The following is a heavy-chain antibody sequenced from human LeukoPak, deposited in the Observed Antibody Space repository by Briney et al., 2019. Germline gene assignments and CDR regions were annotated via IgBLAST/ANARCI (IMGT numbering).Heavy chain of an antibody. Sequence: PGGSLRLSCAASGFTFSSYSMNWVRQAPGKGLEWVSSISSSSSYIHYAASVKGRFTITRDNAKNSLYLQMDSLRAEDTAVYYCARANGDYRPHFGYWGQGTLVTVSS. CDR3: ARANGDYRPHFGY. J-gene: IGHJ4*02. CDR1: GFTFSSYS. D-gene: IGHD4-17*01. CDR2: ISSSSSYI. V-gene: IGHV3-21*01.